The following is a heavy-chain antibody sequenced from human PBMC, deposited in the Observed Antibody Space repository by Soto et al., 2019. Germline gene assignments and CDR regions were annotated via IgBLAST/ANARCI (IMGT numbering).Heavy chain of an antibody. CDR1: GFNFSNYA. V-gene: IGHV3-23*01. CDR3: AKGLAITVFGVITPFDT. J-gene: IGHJ4*02. D-gene: IGHD3-3*01. CDR2: ISGNSGTT. Sequence: EVQLLESGGDFKQPGGSLRLSCEGSGFNFSNYALNWVRQAPGKRLEWVSVISGNSGTTYYAASVKGRFTISRDNSKKTLYLQMNSLRADDKAVYYCAKGLAITVFGVITPFDTWGQGTMVTVSS.